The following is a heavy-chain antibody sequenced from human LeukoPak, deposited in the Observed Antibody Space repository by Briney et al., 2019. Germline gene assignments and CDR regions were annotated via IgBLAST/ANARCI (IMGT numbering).Heavy chain of an antibody. CDR1: GFTFRNYW. D-gene: IGHD3-22*01. J-gene: IGHJ4*02. V-gene: IGHV3-74*01. CDR3: ARDDSSGYRCDN. CDR2: ISSDGSTT. Sequence: PGGSLRLSCAASGFTFRNYWMHWVRQVPGRGLVWVSRISSDGSTTNYADSVKGRFTISRDNAKNTLYLQKNSLRAEDTAVYYCARDDSSGYRCDNWGQGTLVTVSS.